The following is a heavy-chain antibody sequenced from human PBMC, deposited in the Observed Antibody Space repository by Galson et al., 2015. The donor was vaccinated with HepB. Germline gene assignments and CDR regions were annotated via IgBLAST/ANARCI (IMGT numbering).Heavy chain of an antibody. CDR1: GYTFTNYY. Sequence: SVKVSCKASGYTFTNYYMYWVRQAPGQGLEWMGKINPGGGSTTYARKFQGRVTMTRDTSTSTVFMELSSLRSEDTAVYYCAREYGGSDALDVWGQGTMVTVSS. CDR2: INPGGGST. V-gene: IGHV1-46*01. J-gene: IGHJ3*01. CDR3: AREYGGSDALDV. D-gene: IGHD1-26*01.